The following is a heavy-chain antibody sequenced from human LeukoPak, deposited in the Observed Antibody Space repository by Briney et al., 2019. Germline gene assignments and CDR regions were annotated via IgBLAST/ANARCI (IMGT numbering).Heavy chain of an antibody. Sequence: GGSLRLSCAASGFTFSSYGMSWVRQAPGKGLEWVSAVSGSGGNTYYADSVKGRFTVSRDNSKNTLYLQMNSLRAEGTAVYYCARDRYDSSGYYRDYWGQGTLVTVSS. CDR3: ARDRYDSSGYYRDY. CDR2: VSGSGGNT. J-gene: IGHJ4*02. V-gene: IGHV3-23*01. CDR1: GFTFSSYG. D-gene: IGHD3-22*01.